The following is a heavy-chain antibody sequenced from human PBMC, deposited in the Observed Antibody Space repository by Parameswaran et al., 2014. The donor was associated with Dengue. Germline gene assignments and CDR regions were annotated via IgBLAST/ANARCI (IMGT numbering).Heavy chain of an antibody. V-gene: IGHV3-30*02. CDR2: IRYDGSNK. Sequence: WIRQPPGKGLEWVAFIRYDGSNKYYADSVKGRFTISRDNSKNTLYLQMNSLRAEDTAVFYCARAVAGVEDGLLQLSSFDYWGQGILVTVSS. CDR3: ARAVAGVEDGLLQLSSFDY. J-gene: IGHJ4*02. D-gene: IGHD6-19*01.